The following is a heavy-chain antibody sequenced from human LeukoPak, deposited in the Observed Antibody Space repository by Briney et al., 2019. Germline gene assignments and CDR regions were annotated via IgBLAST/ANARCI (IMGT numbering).Heavy chain of an antibody. V-gene: IGHV3-23*01. CDR1: GFTYSRYA. CDR2: ISGSGGSS. J-gene: IGHJ4*02. D-gene: IGHD3-10*01. CDR3: AKDLGDFTYYYGSGTYYSASDY. Sequence: QPGGSLRLSCAASGFTYSRYAMSWVRQAPGKGLEWVSAISGSGGSSYYADSVKGRFTISRDYSKNTLYLQMNSLRAEDTAVYYCAKDLGDFTYYYGSGTYYSASDYWGQGTLVTVSS.